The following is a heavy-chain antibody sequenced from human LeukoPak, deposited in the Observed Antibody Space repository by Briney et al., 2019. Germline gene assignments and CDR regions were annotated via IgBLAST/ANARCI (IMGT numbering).Heavy chain of an antibody. CDR3: ASNSSHFDY. D-gene: IGHD5-18*01. V-gene: IGHV3-21*01. CDR2: ISSSSSYI. Sequence: EWVSSISSSSSYIYYADSVKGRFTISRDNAKSSLYLQMNSLRAEDTAVYYCASNSSHFDYWGQGTLVTVSS. J-gene: IGHJ4*02.